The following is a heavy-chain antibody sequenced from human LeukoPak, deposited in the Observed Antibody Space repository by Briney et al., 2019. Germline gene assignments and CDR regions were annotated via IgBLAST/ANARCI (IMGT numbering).Heavy chain of an antibody. CDR1: GFTFGGYA. J-gene: IGHJ6*02. CDR3: GRTIAQYSNTWLYYFYGLDV. D-gene: IGHD1-7*01. Sequence: PGGSLRLSCTASGFTFGGYAMTWVRQAPGKGLEWVSSISANSEDSYYADPVKGRFTISRDNYRSTLYLQMDSLRADDTAVYYCGRTIAQYSNTWLYYFYGLDVWGQGTTVTVPS. V-gene: IGHV3-23*01. CDR2: ISANSEDS.